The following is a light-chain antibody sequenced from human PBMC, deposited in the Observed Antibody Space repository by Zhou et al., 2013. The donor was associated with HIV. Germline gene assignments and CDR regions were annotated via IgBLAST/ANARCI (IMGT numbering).Light chain of an antibody. Sequence: EIVMTQSPGTLSVSPGERATLSCRASQSVGTNLAWYQQKTGQAPRLLIYGAFSRATGIPARFSGSGSGTEFTLTISSMQSEDFAVYYCQQYNDWPRTFGQGTKLEIK. CDR1: QSVGTN. J-gene: IGKJ2*01. CDR3: QQYNDWPRT. CDR2: GAF. V-gene: IGKV3-15*01.